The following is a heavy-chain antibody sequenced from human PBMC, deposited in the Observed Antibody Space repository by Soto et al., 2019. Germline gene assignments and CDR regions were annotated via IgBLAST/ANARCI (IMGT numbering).Heavy chain of an antibody. V-gene: IGHV3-23*01. CDR1: GFTLTNYG. CDR2: IGRGGDT. J-gene: IGHJ6*02. Sequence: XGSLRLSCEVAGFTLTNYGMNWVRQAPDKGLEWVSTIGRGGDTYYADSVKGRFTISRDNSKNTLFLQMNSLRAEDTALYFCAKDGTTAGIHYFAMDVWGQGTTVTV. D-gene: IGHD1-1*01. CDR3: AKDGTTAGIHYFAMDV.